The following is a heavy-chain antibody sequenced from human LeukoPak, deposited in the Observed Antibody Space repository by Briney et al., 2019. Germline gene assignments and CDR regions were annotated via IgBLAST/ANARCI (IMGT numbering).Heavy chain of an antibody. V-gene: IGHV4-39*01. Sequence: SETLSLTCTVSGGSLSSSSYYWGWIRQPPGKGLEWVGSIFYSGSAYYNPSLKSRVAISVDTSKNQFSLKLSSVTAADTDVYYCARQGGTLNWFDPWGQGTLVTVSS. J-gene: IGHJ5*02. D-gene: IGHD1-7*01. CDR2: IFYSGSA. CDR1: GGSLSSSSYY. CDR3: ARQGGTLNWFDP.